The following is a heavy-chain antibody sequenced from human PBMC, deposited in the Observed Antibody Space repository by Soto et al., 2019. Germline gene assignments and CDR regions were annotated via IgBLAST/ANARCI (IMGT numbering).Heavy chain of an antibody. CDR1: GFIFSSYD. Sequence: EVQLVESGGGLVQPGGSLRLSCAASGFIFSSYDMNWVRQAPGKGLEWVSYISSGSGNILYADSVKGRFTISRDNAKNSLNLQMNSLRVEDTAVYYCARTYGTGSLNWFDPWGQGTLVTVSS. V-gene: IGHV3-48*04. CDR2: ISSGSGNI. D-gene: IGHD3-10*01. J-gene: IGHJ5*02. CDR3: ARTYGTGSLNWFDP.